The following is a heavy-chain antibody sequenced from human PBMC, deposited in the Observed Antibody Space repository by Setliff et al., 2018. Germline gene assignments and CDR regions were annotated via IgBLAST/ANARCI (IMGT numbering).Heavy chain of an antibody. CDR2: INQDGSEK. CDR1: GFTFANYA. D-gene: IGHD5-18*01. V-gene: IGHV3-7*01. J-gene: IGHJ4*02. Sequence: TGGSLRLSCAASGFTFANYAMTWVRQAPGEGLEWVANINQDGSEKYYVDSVKGRFTISRDNAKNSLYLQMNSLRAEDTAVYYCARDQGSYGYRAFDFWGQGTLVTVSS. CDR3: ARDQGSYGYRAFDF.